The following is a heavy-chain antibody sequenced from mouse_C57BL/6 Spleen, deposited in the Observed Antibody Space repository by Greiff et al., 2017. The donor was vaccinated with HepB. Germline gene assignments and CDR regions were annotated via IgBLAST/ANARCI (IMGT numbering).Heavy chain of an antibody. J-gene: IGHJ2*01. D-gene: IGHD1-1*01. V-gene: IGHV1-53*01. CDR2: INPSNGGT. Sequence: QVQLQQPGTELVKPGASVKLSCKASGYTFTSYWMHWVKQRPGQGLEWIGNINPSNGGTNYNEKFKSKATLTVDKSSSTAYMQLSSLTSEDSAVYNCARSRIYYYYIDYWGQGTTLTVSS. CDR3: ARSRIYYYYIDY. CDR1: GYTFTSYW.